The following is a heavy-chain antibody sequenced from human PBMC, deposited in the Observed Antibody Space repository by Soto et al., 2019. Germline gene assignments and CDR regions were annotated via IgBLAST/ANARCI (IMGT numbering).Heavy chain of an antibody. CDR2: ISAYNGNT. V-gene: IGHV1-18*01. J-gene: IGHJ4*02. CDR3: ARDRALLWFGELLYTPLFDY. Sequence: ASVKVSCKASGYTFTSYGISWVRQAPGQGLEWMGWISAYNGNTNYAQKLQGRVTMTTDTSTSTAYMELRSLRSDDTAVYYCARDRALLWFGELLYTPLFDYWGQGTLVTVSS. CDR1: GYTFTSYG. D-gene: IGHD3-10*01.